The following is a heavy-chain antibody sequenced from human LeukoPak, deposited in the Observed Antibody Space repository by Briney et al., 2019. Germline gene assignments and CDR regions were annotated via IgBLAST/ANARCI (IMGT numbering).Heavy chain of an antibody. J-gene: IGHJ3*02. Sequence: GGSLRLSCAASGFTFSDYYMSWIRQAPGKGLEWVSYISNSGNTIYYADSVKGRFTISRDNAKNSLYLQMNSLRAEDTAVYYCARRVRITIQGDAFDIWGQGTMVTVSS. CDR2: ISNSGNTI. CDR1: GFTFSDYY. V-gene: IGHV3-11*04. D-gene: IGHD3-9*01. CDR3: ARRVRITIQGDAFDI.